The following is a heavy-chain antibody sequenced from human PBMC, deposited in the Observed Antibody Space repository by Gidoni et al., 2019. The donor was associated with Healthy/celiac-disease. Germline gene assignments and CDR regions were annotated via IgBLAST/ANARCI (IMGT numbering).Heavy chain of an antibody. CDR2: IYNSGST. D-gene: IGHD2-8*02. V-gene: IGHV4-31*03. CDR3: ARVEVVLARGFDP. J-gene: IGHJ5*02. CDR1: GGSLSSGGYY. Sequence: QVQLQESGPGLVKPSQTLSLTCTLSGGSLSSGGYYWSWIRQHPGKGLEWIGYIYNSGSTYYNPSLKSRVTISVDTSKNQFSLKLSSVTAADTAVYYCARVEVVLARGFDPWGQGTLVTVSS.